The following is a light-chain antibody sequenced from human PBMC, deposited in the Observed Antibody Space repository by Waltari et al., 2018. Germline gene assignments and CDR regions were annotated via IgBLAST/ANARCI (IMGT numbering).Light chain of an antibody. CDR2: DDS. Sequence: SYVLTQPPSVSVAPGQTARITCGGHNIGSKSVHWDQQKPGQAPVLVVFDDSDRPSGTPERFSGSNSGNTATLTISRVEAGDEADYYCQVWDSSSDHWVFGGGTKLTVL. CDR1: NIGSKS. V-gene: IGLV3-21*02. J-gene: IGLJ3*02. CDR3: QVWDSSSDHWV.